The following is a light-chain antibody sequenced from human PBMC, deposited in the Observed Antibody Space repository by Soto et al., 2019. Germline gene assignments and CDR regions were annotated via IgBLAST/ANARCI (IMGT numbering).Light chain of an antibody. J-gene: IGLJ1*01. Sequence: QSVLTQPPSVSGTPGQRVTISCSGSNSNIGSNNVNWYQQLPGTAPKLLICVNGQRPSGVPDRFSGSKSGNSASLTISGLQSEDEAEYYCAAWDDSPNVFYVFGTGTKLTVL. CDR2: VNG. V-gene: IGLV1-44*01. CDR1: NSNIGSNN. CDR3: AAWDDSPNVFYV.